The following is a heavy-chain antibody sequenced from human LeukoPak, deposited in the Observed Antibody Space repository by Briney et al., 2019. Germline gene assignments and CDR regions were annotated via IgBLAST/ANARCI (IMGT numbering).Heavy chain of an antibody. Sequence: GGSLRLSCAASGFTFSSYAMHWVRQAPGKGLEWVSNIRSNGRDTYYTDSVKGRFTISRDNSKNTLYLEMNSLRAEDTAVYYCARGGYTSYFDPWGQGTLVTVSS. CDR3: ARGGYTSYFDP. D-gene: IGHD2-15*01. CDR1: GFTFSSYA. V-gene: IGHV3-23*01. CDR2: IRSNGRDT. J-gene: IGHJ5*02.